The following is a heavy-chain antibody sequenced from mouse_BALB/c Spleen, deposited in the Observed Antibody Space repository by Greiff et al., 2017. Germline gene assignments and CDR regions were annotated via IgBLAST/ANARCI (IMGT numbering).Heavy chain of an antibody. CDR3: ARVGGNYDLYAMDY. J-gene: IGHJ4*01. CDR1: GFTFSSYA. CDR2: ISSGGST. V-gene: IGHV5-6-5*01. D-gene: IGHD2-1*01. Sequence: DVMLVESGGGLVKPGGSLKLSCAASGFTFSSYAMSWVRQTPEKRLEWVASISSGGSTYYPDSVKGRFTISRDNARNILYLQMSSLRSEDTAMYYCARVGGNYDLYAMDYWGQGTSVTVSS.